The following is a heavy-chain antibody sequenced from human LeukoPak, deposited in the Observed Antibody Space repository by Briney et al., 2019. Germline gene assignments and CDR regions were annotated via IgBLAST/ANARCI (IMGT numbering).Heavy chain of an antibody. CDR1: GFTFSSYS. CDR2: ISSSSSYI. D-gene: IGHD5-24*01. CDR3: AKDTRATKALDY. Sequence: GGSLRLSCAASGFTFSSYSMNWVRQAPGKGLEWVSSISSSSSYIYYADSVKGRFTISRDNSKNTLYLQMNSLRAEDTAVYYCAKDTRATKALDYWGQGTLVTVSS. J-gene: IGHJ4*02. V-gene: IGHV3-21*01.